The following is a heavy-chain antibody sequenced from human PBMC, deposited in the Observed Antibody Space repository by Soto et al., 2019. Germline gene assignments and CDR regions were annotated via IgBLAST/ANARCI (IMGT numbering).Heavy chain of an antibody. Sequence: QVQLQQSGPGLVKPSQTLSLTCAISGDSVSSNSAAWNWIRQSPSRGLEWLGRTYYRSKWYNDYAVSVKSRITINPDTSKNQSSLQLNSVTPEDTAVYYCAREEKSGWHYYYYYYMDVWGKGTTVTVSS. V-gene: IGHV6-1*01. J-gene: IGHJ6*03. CDR3: AREEKSGWHYYYYYYMDV. CDR1: GDSVSSNSAA. D-gene: IGHD6-19*01. CDR2: TYYRSKWYN.